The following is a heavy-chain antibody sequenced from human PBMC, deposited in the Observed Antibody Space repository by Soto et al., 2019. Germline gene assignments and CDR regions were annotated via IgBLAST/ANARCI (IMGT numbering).Heavy chain of an antibody. CDR2: IYYSGST. J-gene: IGHJ4*02. Sequence: QVQLQESGPGLVKPSQTLSLTCTVSGGSISSGGYYWSWIRQHPGKGLEWIGYIYYSGSTYYNPSLKSGVTISVDTSKNQFSLKLSSVTAADTAVYYCARDRECSGGTCYNYFDYWGQGTLVTVSS. CDR1: GGSISSGGYY. CDR3: ARDRECSGGTCYNYFDY. D-gene: IGHD2-15*01. V-gene: IGHV4-31*03.